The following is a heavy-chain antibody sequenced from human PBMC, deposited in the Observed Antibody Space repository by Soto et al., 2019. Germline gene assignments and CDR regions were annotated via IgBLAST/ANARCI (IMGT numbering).Heavy chain of an antibody. V-gene: IGHV1-18*01. CDR1: GYTFTSYG. J-gene: IGHJ5*02. CDR2: ISAYNGDT. Sequence: ASVKVSCKASGYTFTSYGISWVRQAPGQGLEWMGWISAYNGDTNYAQKLQDRVTMTTDTSTSTAYMELRSLRSDDTAVYYCARAYYDILTGYPVRWFDPWGQGT. CDR3: ARAYYDILTGYPVRWFDP. D-gene: IGHD3-9*01.